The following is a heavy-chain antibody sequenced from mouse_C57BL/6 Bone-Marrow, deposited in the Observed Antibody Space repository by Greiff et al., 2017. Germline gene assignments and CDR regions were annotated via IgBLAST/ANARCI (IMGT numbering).Heavy chain of an antibody. CDR3: TTGTVVADWYFDV. CDR1: GFNIKDDY. Sequence: EVQLQQSGAELVRPGASVKLSCTASGFNIKDDYMPWVKQRPEQGLEWIGWIDPENGDTEYASKFQGKATITADTSSNTAYLQLSSLTSEDTAVYYCTTGTVVADWYFDVWGTGTTVTVSS. CDR2: IDPENGDT. D-gene: IGHD1-1*01. V-gene: IGHV14-4*01. J-gene: IGHJ1*03.